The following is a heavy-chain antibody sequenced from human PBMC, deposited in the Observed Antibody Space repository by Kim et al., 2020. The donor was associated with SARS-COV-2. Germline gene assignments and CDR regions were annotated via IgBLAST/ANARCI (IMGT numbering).Heavy chain of an antibody. D-gene: IGHD6-19*01. CDR1: GFTVSSNY. CDR3: ASSLAVPGVV. V-gene: IGHV3-66*01. J-gene: IGHJ4*02. Sequence: GGSLRLSCAASGFTVSSNYMSWLRQPPGKGLEWLSVIYSGDKTYYVESVKGRLTISRDNSKNTLYLQMSSLRVEDTAVYYCASSLAVPGVVWRQGTLVTV. CDR2: IYSGDKT.